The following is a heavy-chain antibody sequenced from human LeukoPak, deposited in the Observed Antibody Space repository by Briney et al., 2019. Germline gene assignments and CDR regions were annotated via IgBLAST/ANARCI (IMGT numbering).Heavy chain of an antibody. D-gene: IGHD3-3*01. CDR2: IFYSGST. CDR1: GGSISGYY. CDR3: ARVGNPLVTVFAWFDP. Sequence: SETLSLTCTVSGGSISGYYWSWIRQPPGKGLEWIGHIFYSGSTNYNPSLKSRVTISVDTSKNQFSLKLSSVTAADTAVYYCARVGNPLVTVFAWFDPWGQGTLVTVSS. J-gene: IGHJ5*02. V-gene: IGHV4-59*12.